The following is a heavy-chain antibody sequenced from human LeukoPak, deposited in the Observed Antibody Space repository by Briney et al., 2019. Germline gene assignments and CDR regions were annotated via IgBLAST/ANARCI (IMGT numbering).Heavy chain of an antibody. CDR3: ARDGHSSSSGLGY. J-gene: IGHJ4*02. D-gene: IGHD6-6*01. CDR1: GFTFSSYE. V-gene: IGHV3-21*01. CDR2: ISSSSSYI. Sequence: GGSLRLSCAASGFTFSSYEMNWVRQAPGRGLEWVSSISSSSSYIYYADSVKGRFTISRDNAKNSLYLQMNSLRAEDTAVYYCARDGHSSSSGLGYWGQGTLVTVSS.